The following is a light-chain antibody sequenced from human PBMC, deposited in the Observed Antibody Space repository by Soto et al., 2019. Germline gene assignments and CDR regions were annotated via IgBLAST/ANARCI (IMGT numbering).Light chain of an antibody. J-gene: IGKJ1*01. CDR1: QPIGTF. V-gene: IGKV1-39*01. Sequence: IQMTQSPSSLSASVGDRVTITCRASQPIGTFLNWYQQSTGKAPRLLIYDASTLHSGVPSRFSGSGSGTHFTLTISSLRPEDVATYFCQHSYNTPWTFGQGTKVDIK. CDR2: DAS. CDR3: QHSYNTPWT.